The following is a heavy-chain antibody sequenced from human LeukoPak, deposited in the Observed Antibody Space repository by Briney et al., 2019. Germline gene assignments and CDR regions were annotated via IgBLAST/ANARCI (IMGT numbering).Heavy chain of an antibody. V-gene: IGHV3-43D*03. CDR3: AKDMTGFGGSYFDY. CDR1: GFTFDDYA. D-gene: IGHD3-10*01. CDR2: ISWDGGST. Sequence: PGGSLRLSCAASGFTFDDYAMHWVRQAPGKGLEWVSLISWDGGSTYYADSVKGRFTISRDNSKNSLYLQMNSLRAEDTALYYCAKDMTGFGGSYFDYWGQGTLVTVSS. J-gene: IGHJ4*02.